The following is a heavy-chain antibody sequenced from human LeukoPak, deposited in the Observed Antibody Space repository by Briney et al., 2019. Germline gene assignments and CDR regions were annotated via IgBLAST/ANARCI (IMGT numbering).Heavy chain of an antibody. CDR3: ARDTPGLGIDN. J-gene: IGHJ4*02. Sequence: GRSLRLSCAASGFTFSSYWMHWVRQAPGKGLVWVSHINSDGTSATYADSVKGRFTISRDNAKNTLFLQMNSLRAEDTAVYYCARDTPGLGIDNWGQGTLVTVSS. CDR2: INSDGTSA. D-gene: IGHD7-27*01. CDR1: GFTFSSYW. V-gene: IGHV3-74*01.